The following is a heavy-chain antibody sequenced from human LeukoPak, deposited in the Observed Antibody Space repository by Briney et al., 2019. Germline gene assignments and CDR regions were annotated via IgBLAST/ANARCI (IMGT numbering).Heavy chain of an antibody. CDR1: GGSISSYY. V-gene: IGHV4-59*08. J-gene: IGHJ5*02. CDR3: ARSIMVLRFLEWNNINWFDP. Sequence: SETLSLTCTVSGGSISSYYWSWIRQPPGKGLEWIGYIYYSGSTNYNPSLKSRVTISVDTSKNQFSLKLSSVTAADTAVYYCARSIMVLRFLEWNNINWFDPWGQGTLVTVSS. D-gene: IGHD3-3*01. CDR2: IYYSGST.